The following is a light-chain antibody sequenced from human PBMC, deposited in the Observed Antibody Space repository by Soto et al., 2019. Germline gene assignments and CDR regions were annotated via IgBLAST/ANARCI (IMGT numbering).Light chain of an antibody. CDR1: SSDVGGYNY. J-gene: IGLJ1*01. CDR2: EVS. Sequence: QSALTQPASVSGSPGQSITISCTGTSSDVGGYNYVSWYQQHPGKAPKLMIYEVSNRPSGVSNRFSGSKSGNTASLTISGLQAEDEADYYFSSYTSSSPYVFGTGTKATVL. V-gene: IGLV2-14*01. CDR3: SSYTSSSPYV.